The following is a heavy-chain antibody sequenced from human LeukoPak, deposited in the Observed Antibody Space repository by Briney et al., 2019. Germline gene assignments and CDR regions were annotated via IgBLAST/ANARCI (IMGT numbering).Heavy chain of an antibody. D-gene: IGHD5-18*01. CDR3: ARIGEDTATSFFDY. Sequence: GGSLRLSCAASGFTFRRYWMNWVRQAPGEGLEWVANIKLDGSEKYYADSVKGRFTISRDNAKNSLYLQMSSLRAEDTAVYYCARIGEDTATSFFDYWGQGTLVTVSS. V-gene: IGHV3-7*01. J-gene: IGHJ4*02. CDR1: GFTFRRYW. CDR2: IKLDGSEK.